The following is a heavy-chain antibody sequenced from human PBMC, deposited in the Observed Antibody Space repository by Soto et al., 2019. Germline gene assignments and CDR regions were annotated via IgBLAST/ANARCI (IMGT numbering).Heavy chain of an antibody. V-gene: IGHV1-2*02. CDR2: ISPNSGGT. D-gene: IGHD3-3*01. Sequence: ASVKVSCKASGYSFTDYYMHWVRQAPGQGPEWMGWISPNSGGTKYAQKFQGRVTMTRDKSISTVYMELSRLRSDDTAMYFCARDLRATPTFGVVSDYYCGMDVWGQGTTVTAP. CDR3: ARDLRATPTFGVVSDYYCGMDV. CDR1: GYSFTDYY. J-gene: IGHJ6*02.